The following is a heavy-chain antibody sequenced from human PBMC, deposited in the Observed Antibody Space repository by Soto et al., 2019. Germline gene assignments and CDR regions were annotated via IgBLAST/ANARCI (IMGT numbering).Heavy chain of an antibody. V-gene: IGHV3-48*02. CDR2: ISSSSSTI. J-gene: IGHJ6*02. Sequence: EVQLVESGGGLVQPGGSLRLSCAASGFTFSSYSMNWVRQAPGKGLEWVSYISSSSSTIYYADSVKGRFTISRDNAKNSLYLQMNGLRDEDTAVYYCARSWEQWLVTYYYGMDVWGQGTTVTVSS. CDR3: ARSWEQWLVTYYYGMDV. CDR1: GFTFSSYS. D-gene: IGHD6-19*01.